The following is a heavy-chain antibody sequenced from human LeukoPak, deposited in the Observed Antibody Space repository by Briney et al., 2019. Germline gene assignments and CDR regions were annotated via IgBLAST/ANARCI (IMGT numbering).Heavy chain of an antibody. V-gene: IGHV3-74*01. J-gene: IGHJ4*02. CDR3: ARYRYFDY. D-gene: IGHD3-16*02. Sequence: GGSVRLSCAASGFTFSSYWMHWVRQAPGKGRVWVLRINSVGSNTSHADSVKGRFTISRDNANNSLYLQMNSLRDEDTAVYYCARYRYFDYWGQGTLVTVSS. CDR1: GFTFSSYW. CDR2: INSVGSNT.